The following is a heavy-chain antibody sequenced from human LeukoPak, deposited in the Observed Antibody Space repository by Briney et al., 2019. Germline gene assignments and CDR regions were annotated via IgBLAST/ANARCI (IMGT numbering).Heavy chain of an antibody. V-gene: IGHV4-59*08. CDR3: ARHSGDLRFLEWLLDY. D-gene: IGHD3-3*01. CDR1: GGSISSYY. J-gene: IGHJ4*02. Sequence: SETLSLTCTVSGGSISSYYWSWIRQPPGKGLEWIGYIYYSGSTNYNPSLKSRVTISVDTSKNQFSLKLSSVTAADTAVYYCARHSGDLRFLEWLLDYWGQGTLVTVSS. CDR2: IYYSGST.